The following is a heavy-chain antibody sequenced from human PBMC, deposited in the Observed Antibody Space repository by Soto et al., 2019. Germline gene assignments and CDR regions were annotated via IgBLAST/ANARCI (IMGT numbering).Heavy chain of an antibody. D-gene: IGHD1-26*01. V-gene: IGHV3-11*01. CDR2: ISRSGSSI. J-gene: IGHJ4*02. Sequence: QVQLVESGGGLVKPGGSLRLSCAASGFIFSDYYMSWIRQAPGQGLEWVSYISRSGSSIYYADSVKGRFTISRDKAKNSLYLQMNSLRAEDTAVYYLARDRPEGATNFDSWGQGTLVTVSS. CDR3: ARDRPEGATNFDS. CDR1: GFIFSDYY.